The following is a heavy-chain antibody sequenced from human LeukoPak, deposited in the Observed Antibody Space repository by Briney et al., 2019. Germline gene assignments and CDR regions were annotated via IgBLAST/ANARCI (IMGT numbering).Heavy chain of an antibody. Sequence: SETLSLTCTVSGGSISSSSYYWGWIRQPPGKGLEWIGSIYYSGSTYYNPSLKSRVTISVDTSKNQFSLKLSSVTAADTAVYYCARRGRSVDAFDIWGQGTMVTVSS. CDR1: GGSISSSSYY. D-gene: IGHD6-25*01. CDR2: IYYSGST. V-gene: IGHV4-39*01. CDR3: ARRGRSVDAFDI. J-gene: IGHJ3*02.